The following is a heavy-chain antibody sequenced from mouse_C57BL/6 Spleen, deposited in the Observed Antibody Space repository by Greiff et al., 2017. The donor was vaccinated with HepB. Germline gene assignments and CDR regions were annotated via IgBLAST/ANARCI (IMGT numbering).Heavy chain of an antibody. CDR3: ARDEVLYAMDY. CDR1: GYTFTSYW. J-gene: IGHJ4*01. CDR2: IDPSDSYT. V-gene: IGHV1-59*01. Sequence: QVQLQQPGAELVRPGTSVKLSCKASGYTFTSYWMHWVKQRPGQGLEWIGVIDPSDSYTNYNQKFKGKATLTVDTSSSTAYMQLSSLTSEDSAVYYCARDEVLYAMDYWGQGTSVTVSS. D-gene: IGHD2-14*01.